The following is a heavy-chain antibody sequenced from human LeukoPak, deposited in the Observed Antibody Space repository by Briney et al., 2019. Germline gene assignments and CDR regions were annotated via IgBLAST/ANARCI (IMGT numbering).Heavy chain of an antibody. CDR3: ARDGFHGDYVNY. Sequence: SETLSLTCTVSGGSISSYYWSWIRQPPGKGLEWIGYIYYSGSTNYNPSLKSRVTISVDTSKNQFSLKLSSVTAADTAAYYCARDGFHGDYVNYWGQGTLVTVSS. CDR1: GGSISSYY. J-gene: IGHJ4*02. CDR2: IYYSGST. D-gene: IGHD4-17*01. V-gene: IGHV4-59*12.